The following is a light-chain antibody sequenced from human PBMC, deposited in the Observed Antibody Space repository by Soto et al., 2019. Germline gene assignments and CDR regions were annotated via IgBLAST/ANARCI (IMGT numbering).Light chain of an antibody. Sequence: QSVLAQPASVSASPGQSIFISCTGTSEDIGAYDYVSWYQQHPGKAPKLILYAVNDRPSGVSSRFSGSKSGNTASLTISGVQPDDDADHYCSSYRISDSLAVFGTGTNFTVL. J-gene: IGLJ1*01. CDR1: SEDIGAYDY. CDR2: AVN. V-gene: IGLV2-14*01. CDR3: SSYRISDSLAV.